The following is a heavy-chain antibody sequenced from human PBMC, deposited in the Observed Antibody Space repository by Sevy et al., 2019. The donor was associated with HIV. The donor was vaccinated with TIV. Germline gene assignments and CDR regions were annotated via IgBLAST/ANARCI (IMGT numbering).Heavy chain of an antibody. D-gene: IGHD5-18*01. Sequence: SETLSLTCTVSGGSISSYYWSWIRQPPGKGLERIGYIYYSGSTNYNPSLKSRVTISVDTSKNQFSLKLSSVTAADTAVYYCARDLYSYGYGYYYYYGMDVWGQGTTVTVSS. V-gene: IGHV4-59*01. CDR3: ARDLYSYGYGYYYYYGMDV. CDR2: IYYSGST. CDR1: GGSISSYY. J-gene: IGHJ6*02.